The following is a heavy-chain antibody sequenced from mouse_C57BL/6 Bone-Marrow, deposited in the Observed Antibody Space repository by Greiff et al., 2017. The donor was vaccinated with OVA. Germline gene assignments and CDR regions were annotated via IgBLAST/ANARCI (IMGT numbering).Heavy chain of an antibody. CDR1: GFTFSDYY. V-gene: IGHV5-12*01. CDR2: ISNGGGST. CDR3: ARRGTTVLFDY. D-gene: IGHD1-1*01. Sequence: EVKLQESGGGLVQPGGSLKLSCAASGFTFSDYYMYWVRQTPEKRLEWVAYISNGGGSTYYPDTVKGRFTISRDNAKNTLYLQMSRLKSEDTAMYYCARRGTTVLFDYWGQGTTLTVSS. J-gene: IGHJ2*01.